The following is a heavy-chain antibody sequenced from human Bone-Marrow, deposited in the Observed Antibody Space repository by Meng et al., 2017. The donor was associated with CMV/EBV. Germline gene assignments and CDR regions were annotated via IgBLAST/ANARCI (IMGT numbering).Heavy chain of an antibody. CDR2: IYPGDSDT. CDR1: GYSLNSYW. J-gene: IGHJ4*02. CDR3: ARLSDRSGYRFDY. D-gene: IGHD3-22*01. Sequence: GEFLKISCQGSGYSLNSYWIGWVRQMPGKGQESMGIIYPGDSDTRYSPSFQGQVTIPADKSISTAYLQGSSLKASDTATYYCARLSDRSGYRFDYWGQGTLVTVSS. V-gene: IGHV5-51*01.